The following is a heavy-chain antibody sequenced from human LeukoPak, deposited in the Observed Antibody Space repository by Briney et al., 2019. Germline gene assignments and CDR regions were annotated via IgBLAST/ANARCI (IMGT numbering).Heavy chain of an antibody. V-gene: IGHV1-2*02. Sequence: ASVKVSCKASGYTFTDYYMHWVRQAPGQGLEWMGWINPDSGGTNCAQKFQGRVTMTRDTSISTAYMELSRLRSDDTAVYYCARVADYSPGLTNVPYWGQGTLVTVSS. CDR3: ARVADYSPGLTNVPY. D-gene: IGHD1-26*01. CDR1: GYTFTDYY. CDR2: INPDSGGT. J-gene: IGHJ4*02.